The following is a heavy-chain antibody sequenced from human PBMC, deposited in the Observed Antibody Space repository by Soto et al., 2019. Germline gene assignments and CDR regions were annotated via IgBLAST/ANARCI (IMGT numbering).Heavy chain of an antibody. D-gene: IGHD3-10*01. Sequence: QVQLQESGPGLVKPSQTLSLTCTVSGGSISSGGYYWSWIRQHPGKGLEWIGYIYYSGSTYYNPSLKSRVTISVDTSKNQFSLKLSSVTAADTAVYYCARGWEGFGEPWFDPWGQGTLVTVSS. V-gene: IGHV4-31*03. J-gene: IGHJ5*02. CDR3: ARGWEGFGEPWFDP. CDR1: GGSISSGGYY. CDR2: IYYSGST.